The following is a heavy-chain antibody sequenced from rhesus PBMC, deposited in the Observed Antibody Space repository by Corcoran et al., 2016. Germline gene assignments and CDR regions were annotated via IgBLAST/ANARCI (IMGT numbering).Heavy chain of an antibody. CDR2: IDGNSASN. CDR3: ARDGVLKTFDV. Sequence: QVKLQQWGEGLMKPSETLSLTCAVYGGSISGYYYLSWLRQAPGKGLEWIGNIDGNSASNNYIPSLNNRVTISKDTSKNQFSLKVSSVTAADTAVYYCARDGVLKTFDVWGPGVLVTVSS. J-gene: IGHJ5-1*01. V-gene: IGHV4-73*01. D-gene: IGHD3-22*01. CDR1: GGSISGYYY.